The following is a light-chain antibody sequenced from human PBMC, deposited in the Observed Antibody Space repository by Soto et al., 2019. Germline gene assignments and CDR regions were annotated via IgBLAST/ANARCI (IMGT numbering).Light chain of an antibody. CDR3: HQCNSLYT. CDR1: QSISSW. J-gene: IGKJ2*01. V-gene: IGKV1-5*03. CDR2: KAS. Sequence: DIQMTQSPSTLSASVGDRVTITCRASQSISSWLAWYQQKPGKAPKLLIYKASSLESGVPSRFSGSGSGTEVTLTISSLQPDDFETYYCHQCNSLYTFGQGTKLEIK.